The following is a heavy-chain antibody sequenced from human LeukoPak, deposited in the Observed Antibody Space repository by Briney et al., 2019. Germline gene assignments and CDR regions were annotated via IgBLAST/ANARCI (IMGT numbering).Heavy chain of an antibody. CDR1: AGSISLYNTYY. J-gene: IGHJ4*02. CDR3: AKSDYYGASDY. V-gene: IGHV4-59*01. Sequence: SETLSLTCTVSAGSISLYNTYYWTWIRQSPGKGLEWIGYIYYSGSTSYNPSLKSRVTISVDTFRNQFSLKLTSVTAADTAIYYCAKSDYYGASDYWGQGTLVTVSS. D-gene: IGHD3-10*01. CDR2: IYYSGST.